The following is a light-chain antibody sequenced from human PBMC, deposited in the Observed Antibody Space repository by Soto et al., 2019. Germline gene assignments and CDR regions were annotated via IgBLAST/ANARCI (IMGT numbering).Light chain of an antibody. Sequence: EIVLTQSPGTLSLSPGERATLSCRASQSVSSSYLAWYQQKPGQAPRLIIYGAYSRATGIPDRFSGSGSGTDFTLSISSLEPEDFAVYYCQQSTDRPPWTCGQGTKVDIK. CDR2: GAY. J-gene: IGKJ1*01. CDR3: QQSTDRPPWT. V-gene: IGKV3D-20*02. CDR1: QSVSSSY.